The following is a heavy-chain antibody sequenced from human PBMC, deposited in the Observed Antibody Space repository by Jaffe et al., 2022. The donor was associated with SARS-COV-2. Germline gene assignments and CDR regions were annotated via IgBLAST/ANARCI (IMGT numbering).Heavy chain of an antibody. Sequence: QITLKESGPTLVKPTQTLTLTCTFSGFSFSTSGVAVGWIRQPPGKALEWLALIYWDDDKRYNPSLKSRLTIAKGTSKNQVVLTMTNMEPVDTATYFCSSSGSFYNSIDYWGQGTLVTVSS. CDR2: IYWDDDK. CDR1: GFSFSTSGVA. V-gene: IGHV2-5*02. J-gene: IGHJ4*02. D-gene: IGHD3-10*01. CDR3: SSSGSFYNSIDY.